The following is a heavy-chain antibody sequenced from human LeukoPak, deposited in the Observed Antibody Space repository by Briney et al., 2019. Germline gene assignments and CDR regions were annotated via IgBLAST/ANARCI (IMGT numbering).Heavy chain of an antibody. CDR2: ISGSGGST. Sequence: PGGSLRLSCAASGFTFSSYAMSWVRQAPGKGLEWVSAISGSGGSTYYADSVKGRLTISRDNSKNTLYLQMNSLRAEDTAVYYCASMITFGGVIDHNWFDPWGQGTLVTVSS. J-gene: IGHJ5*02. CDR1: GFTFSSYA. V-gene: IGHV3-23*01. CDR3: ASMITFGGVIDHNWFDP. D-gene: IGHD3-16*02.